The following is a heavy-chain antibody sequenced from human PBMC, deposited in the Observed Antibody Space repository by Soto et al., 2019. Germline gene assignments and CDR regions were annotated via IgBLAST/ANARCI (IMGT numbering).Heavy chain of an antibody. CDR1: GFTFSSYA. J-gene: IGHJ4*02. D-gene: IGHD2-2*01. CDR2: ISGSGGST. CDR3: AKGVVVPAAMLVYYFDY. Sequence: GGSLRLSCAASGFTFSSYAMSCVRQAPGKGLEWVSAISGSGGSTYYADSVKGRFTISRDNSKNTLYLQMNSLRAEDTAVYYCAKGVVVPAAMLVYYFDYWGQGTLVTVSS. V-gene: IGHV3-23*01.